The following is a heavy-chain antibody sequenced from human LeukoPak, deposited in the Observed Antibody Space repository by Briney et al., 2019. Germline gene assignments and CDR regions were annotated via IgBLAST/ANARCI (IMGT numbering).Heavy chain of an antibody. V-gene: IGHV4-59*01. Sequence: KPSQTLSLTCTVSGGSISSYYWSWIRQPPGKGLEWIGYIYYSGSTNYNPSLKSRVTISVETSKNQFSLKLSSVTAADTAVYYCARDRSYLDYWGQGTLVTVSS. CDR3: ARDRSYLDY. D-gene: IGHD5-18*01. J-gene: IGHJ4*02. CDR2: IYYSGST. CDR1: GGSISSYY.